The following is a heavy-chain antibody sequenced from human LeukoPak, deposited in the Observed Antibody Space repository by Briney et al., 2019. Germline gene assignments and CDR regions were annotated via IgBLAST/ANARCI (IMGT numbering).Heavy chain of an antibody. CDR1: GYSFTSYW. V-gene: IGHV5-51*01. CDR3: ARHGPSGYYYYGMDV. Sequence: GESLKISFKGSGYSFTSYWIGWVRQMPGKGLEWMGIIYPGDSDTRYSPSFQGQVTISADKSISTAYLQWSSLKASDTAMYYCARHGPSGYYYYGMDVWGQGTTVTVSS. D-gene: IGHD7-27*01. J-gene: IGHJ6*02. CDR2: IYPGDSDT.